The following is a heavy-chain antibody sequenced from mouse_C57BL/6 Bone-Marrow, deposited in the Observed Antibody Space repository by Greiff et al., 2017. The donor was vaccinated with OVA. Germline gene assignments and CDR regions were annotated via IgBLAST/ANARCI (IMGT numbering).Heavy chain of an antibody. Sequence: EVQVVESGGDLVKPGGSLKLSCAASGFTFSSYGMSWVRLTPDKRLEWVATISSGGSYTYYPDSVKGRFTISRDNAKNTLYLQMSSLKSEDTAMYYCARHLYDYDGAWFAYWGQGTLVTVSA. CDR1: GFTFSSYG. J-gene: IGHJ3*01. CDR3: ARHLYDYDGAWFAY. V-gene: IGHV5-6*01. CDR2: ISSGGSYT. D-gene: IGHD2-4*01.